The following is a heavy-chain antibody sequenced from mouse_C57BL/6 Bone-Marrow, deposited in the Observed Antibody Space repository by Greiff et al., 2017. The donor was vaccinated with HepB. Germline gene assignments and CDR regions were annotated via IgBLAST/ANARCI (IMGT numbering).Heavy chain of an antibody. Sequence: QVQLQQSGAELVRPGSSVKLSCKASGYTFTSYWMHWVKQRPIQGLEWIGNIDPSDSETHYNQKFKGKATLTVDKSSSTAYMQLSSLTSEYSAVYYCARSWYGYPYAMDYWGQGTSVTVSS. CDR1: GYTFTSYW. CDR2: IDPSDSET. J-gene: IGHJ4*01. CDR3: ARSWYGYPYAMDY. V-gene: IGHV1-52*01. D-gene: IGHD2-2*01.